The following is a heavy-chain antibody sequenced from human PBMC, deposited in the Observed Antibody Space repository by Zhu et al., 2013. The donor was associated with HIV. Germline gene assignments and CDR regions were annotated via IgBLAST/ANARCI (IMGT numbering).Heavy chain of an antibody. CDR3: ASPYSSGALST. J-gene: IGHJ4*02. CDR1: GGSISSYY. D-gene: IGHD6-19*01. V-gene: IGHV4-59*08. CDR2: IHYSGNT. Sequence: QVQLQESGPGLVKPSETLSLTCTVSGGSISSYYWSWIRQPPGKGLEWIGYIHYSGNTNYNPSLKSRVTISLDTSKNQVSLKLSSVTAADTAVYYCASPYSSGALSTWGQGTLVTVSS.